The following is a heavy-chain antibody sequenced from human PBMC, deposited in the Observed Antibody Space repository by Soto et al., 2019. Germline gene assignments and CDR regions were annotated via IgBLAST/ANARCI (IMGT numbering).Heavy chain of an antibody. CDR1: GYTFTSDQ. CDR2: IDPSGGKT. CDR3: GRVMRSLLSITALDT. J-gene: IGHJ5*02. D-gene: IGHD3-10*01. Sequence: ASGKVSFKASGYTFTSDQIHWVRQAPGQGLEWMGMIDPSGGKTNYAQKFQGRVAMTRDTSTSTVYMALSSLRSEDTAIYFCGRVMRSLLSITALDTWGQGTLVTGS. V-gene: IGHV1-46*01.